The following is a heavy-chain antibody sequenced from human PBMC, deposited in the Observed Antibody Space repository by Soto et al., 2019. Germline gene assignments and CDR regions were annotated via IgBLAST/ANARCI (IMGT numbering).Heavy chain of an antibody. V-gene: IGHV3-48*01. CDR3: VGEVGFQLIY. CDR2: ITSSSGTM. D-gene: IGHD2-2*01. CDR1: GFTFSTHS. Sequence: EVQLVESGGGLVQPGGSLRLSCAASGFTFSTHSMNWVRQAPGKGLERISYITSSSGTMYADSVKGRFTISRDNAKNSLYLQMNSLRAEDTAVYFCVGEVGFQLIYWGQGTLVTVSS. J-gene: IGHJ4*02.